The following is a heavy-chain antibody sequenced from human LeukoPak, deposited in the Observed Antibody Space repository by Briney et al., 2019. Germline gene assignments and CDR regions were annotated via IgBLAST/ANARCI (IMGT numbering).Heavy chain of an antibody. V-gene: IGHV3-15*01. Sequence: GGSLRLSCAASGFTFSNAWMSWVRQAPGKGLEWVGRIKSKTDGWTTDYAAPVKGRFTISRDDSKNTLYLQMNSLKTEDTAVSYCTSESRWGDYWGQGTLVTVSS. CDR1: GFTFSNAW. D-gene: IGHD3-16*01. CDR3: TSESRWGDY. CDR2: IKSKTDGWTT. J-gene: IGHJ4*02.